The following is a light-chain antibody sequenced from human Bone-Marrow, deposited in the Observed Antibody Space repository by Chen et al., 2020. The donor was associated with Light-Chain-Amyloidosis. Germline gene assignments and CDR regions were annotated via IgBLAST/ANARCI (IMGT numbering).Light chain of an antibody. CDR2: LGS. CDR3: MQALQTPLT. J-gene: IGKJ4*01. Sequence: DIVLTQSPLALPVTPGEPASISCRSSQSLLHSNGPTYLDWYLQKPGQSPQVLIYLGSERASGVPDRFSGSGSGTDFTLKISRVEAEDVGVYYCMQALQTPLTFGGGTKVEIK. CDR1: QSLLHSNGPTY. V-gene: IGKV2-28*01.